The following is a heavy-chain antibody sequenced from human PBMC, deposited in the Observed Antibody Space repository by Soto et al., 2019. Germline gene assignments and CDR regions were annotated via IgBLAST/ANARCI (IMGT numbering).Heavy chain of an antibody. J-gene: IGHJ4*02. D-gene: IGHD4-17*01. Sequence: GASVKVSCKASGGTFSSYAISWVRQAPGQGLEWMGGIIPIFGTANYAQKFQGRVTITADESTSTAYMELSSLRSEDTAVYYCARVRDYGGDPFDYWGKGTLVTVYS. CDR2: IIPIFGTA. CDR3: ARVRDYGGDPFDY. CDR1: GGTFSSYA. V-gene: IGHV1-69*13.